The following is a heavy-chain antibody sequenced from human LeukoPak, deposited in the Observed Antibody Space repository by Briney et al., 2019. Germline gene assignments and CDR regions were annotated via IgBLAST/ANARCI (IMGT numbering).Heavy chain of an antibody. CDR1: GGSVSSHY. CDR2: VYYSGST. V-gene: IGHV4-59*08. CDR3: ARQVIGSNTPFDF. Sequence: SVTLSLTCTVSGGSVSSHYWSWIRQPPGKGLEWIGCVYYSGSTIYNPSLKSRITISVDTSKNQFSLQLSSVTAADTAIYFCARQVIGSNTPFDFWGQGTLVTVSS. D-gene: IGHD2-21*01. J-gene: IGHJ4*02.